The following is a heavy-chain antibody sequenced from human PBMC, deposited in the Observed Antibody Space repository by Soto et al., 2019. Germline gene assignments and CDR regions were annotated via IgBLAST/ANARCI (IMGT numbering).Heavy chain of an antibody. V-gene: IGHV4-31*03. CDR2: IYHSGST. CDR3: AREYTYGSNFFDC. Sequence: QVQLQESGPGLVNPSQTLSLTCTVSGGSISSAAYYWSWIRQHPGKGLEWMGYIYHSGSTYYTPSLKSRVIISADTSKNQFSVNLTSVTAADTAVYYCAREYTYGSNFFDCWGQGALVNVSS. D-gene: IGHD5-18*01. J-gene: IGHJ4*02. CDR1: GGSISSAAYY.